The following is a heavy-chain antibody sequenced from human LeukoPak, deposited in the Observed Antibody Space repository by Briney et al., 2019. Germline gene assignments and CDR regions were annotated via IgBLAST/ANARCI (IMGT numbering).Heavy chain of an antibody. J-gene: IGHJ4*02. CDR3: AKGVVVLVATHFES. V-gene: IGHV3-30-3*01. D-gene: IGHD3-3*01. CDR1: GFTFGSYS. Sequence: GGSLRLSCAASGFTFGSYSMHWVRQAPGKGLEWVAVISYDGSNEYYADSVTGRFTISRDNSKKRVYLQMNSLRPEDTAVYHCAKGVVVLVATHFESWGQGTLVTVSS. CDR2: ISYDGSNE.